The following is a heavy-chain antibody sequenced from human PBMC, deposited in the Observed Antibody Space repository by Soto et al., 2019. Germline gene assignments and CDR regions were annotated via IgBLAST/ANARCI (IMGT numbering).Heavy chain of an antibody. CDR2: INPSGGST. Sequence: QVQLVQSGAEVKKPGASVKVSCKASGYTFTSYYMHWVRQAPGPGLEWMGIINPSGGSTSYAQKFQGRVTMTRDTSTSTVYMELSSLRSEDTAVYYCARHCSSTSCYGGYYGMDVWGQGTTVTVSS. J-gene: IGHJ6*02. CDR3: ARHCSSTSCYGGYYGMDV. CDR1: GYTFTSYY. D-gene: IGHD2-2*01. V-gene: IGHV1-46*03.